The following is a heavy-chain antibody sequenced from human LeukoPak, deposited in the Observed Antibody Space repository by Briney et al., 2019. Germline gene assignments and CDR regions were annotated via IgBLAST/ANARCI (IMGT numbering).Heavy chain of an antibody. V-gene: IGHV3-33*01. J-gene: IGHJ5*02. Sequence: PGGSLRLSCAASGFTFSSYGMHWVRQAPGKGLEWVAVIWYDGSNKYYADSVKGRFTISRDNSKNTLYLQMNSLRAEDTAVYYCARESIAAAGNWFDPWGQGTLVTVSS. CDR3: ARESIAAAGNWFDP. D-gene: IGHD6-13*01. CDR1: GFTFSSYG. CDR2: IWYDGSNK.